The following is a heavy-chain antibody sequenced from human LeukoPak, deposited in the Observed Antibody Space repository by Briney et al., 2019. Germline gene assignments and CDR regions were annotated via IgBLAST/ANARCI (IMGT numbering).Heavy chain of an antibody. CDR1: GYSISSRYF. J-gene: IGHJ5*02. D-gene: IGHD3-3*01. CDR3: ARDLGFTISANCFDP. Sequence: SETLSLTCGVSGYSISSRYFWVWIRQPPEKGLEWIGSVYHTGATYYNPSLRSPVTISVDTSKNQFSLELNSVTAADTAVYYCARDLGFTISANCFDPWGQGTLVTVSS. V-gene: IGHV4-38-2*02. CDR2: VYHTGAT.